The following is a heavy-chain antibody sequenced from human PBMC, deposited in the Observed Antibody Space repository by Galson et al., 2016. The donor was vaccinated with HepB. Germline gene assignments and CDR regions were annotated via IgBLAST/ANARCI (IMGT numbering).Heavy chain of an antibody. CDR3: ARDKYSSPRRGYYYYFYGMDV. J-gene: IGHJ6*02. CDR1: GYIFTSYS. V-gene: IGHV1-18*01. CDR2: ISVYSGDT. D-gene: IGHD3-22*01. Sequence: SVKVSCKASGYIFTSYSISWVRQAPGQGLEWMGWISVYSGDTNYAQKFQGRVTMTADTSTSTAYMELRSLRSDDTAVYYCARDKYSSPRRGYYYYFYGMDVWGQGTSVTVSS.